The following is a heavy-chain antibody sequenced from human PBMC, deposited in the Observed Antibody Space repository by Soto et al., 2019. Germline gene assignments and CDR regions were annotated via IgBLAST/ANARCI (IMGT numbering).Heavy chain of an antibody. V-gene: IGHV4-34*01. J-gene: IGHJ4*02. D-gene: IGHD6-13*01. Sequence: DTLSLTCAVYGGSFSGYYWSWIRQPPGKGLEWIGEINHSGSTNYNPSLKSRVTISVDTSKNQFSLKLSSVTAADTAVYYCARREAEAGTGLDYGAKETLVT. CDR1: GGSFSGYY. CDR2: INHSGST. CDR3: ARREAEAGTGLDY.